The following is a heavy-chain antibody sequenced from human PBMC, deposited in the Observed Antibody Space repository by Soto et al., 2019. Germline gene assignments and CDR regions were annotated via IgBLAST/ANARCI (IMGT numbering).Heavy chain of an antibody. CDR2: IFPSGTT. Sequence: SETLSLTCGVSGGSLSGATYSWDWIRQTPGKGLEWIGYIFPSGTTYYNPSLRSRVTISIDVSKNQFSLSLRSLTAADTAVYYCARSREFDYWSQGTLVTVSS. J-gene: IGHJ4*02. CDR1: GGSLSGATYS. CDR3: ARSREFDY. V-gene: IGHV4-30-2*01.